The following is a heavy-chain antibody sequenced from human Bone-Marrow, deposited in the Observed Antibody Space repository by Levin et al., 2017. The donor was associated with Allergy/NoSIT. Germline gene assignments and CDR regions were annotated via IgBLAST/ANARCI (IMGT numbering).Heavy chain of an antibody. Sequence: GESLKISCAASGFTFSSYAMSWVRQAPGKGLEWVSAISGSGGSTYYADSVKGRFTISRDNSKNTLYLQMNSLRAEDTAVYYCAKVATSGLIFDYWGQGTLVTVSS. CDR2: ISGSGGST. J-gene: IGHJ4*02. D-gene: IGHD5-12*01. V-gene: IGHV3-23*01. CDR3: AKVATSGLIFDY. CDR1: GFTFSSYA.